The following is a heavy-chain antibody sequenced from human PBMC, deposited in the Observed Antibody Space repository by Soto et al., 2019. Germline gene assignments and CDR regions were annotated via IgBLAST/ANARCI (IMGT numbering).Heavy chain of an antibody. J-gene: IGHJ4*02. D-gene: IGHD3-10*01. CDR3: ARVRVIRGVIPSHFGL. CDR2: ISPLYGTV. Sequence: QAHLAQSGAEVKRPGSSVTVSCKASGGTFNSYGISWVRQAPGQGLDWMGVISPLYGTVNYAQKLQGRFSITADKSTRTGYMDMNSLRSDDTAVYYCARVRVIRGVIPSHFGLWGQGTLVTVSS. V-gene: IGHV1-69*06. CDR1: GGTFNSYG.